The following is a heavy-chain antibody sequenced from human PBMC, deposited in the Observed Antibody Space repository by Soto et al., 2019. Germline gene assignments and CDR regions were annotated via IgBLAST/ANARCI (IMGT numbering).Heavy chain of an antibody. J-gene: IGHJ4*02. CDR3: ASGYSSGWFYGVIDY. CDR1: GFTVSDYC. V-gene: IGHV3-11*01. Sequence: PGGSLRLSCAASGFTVSDYCMSWIRQAPGRGLEWVSYIRSSGSTIYYADSVKGRFTISRDTAKNALYLQMNSLRAEDTAVYYCASGYSSGWFYGVIDYWGQGTLVTVSS. CDR2: IRSSGSTI. D-gene: IGHD6-19*01.